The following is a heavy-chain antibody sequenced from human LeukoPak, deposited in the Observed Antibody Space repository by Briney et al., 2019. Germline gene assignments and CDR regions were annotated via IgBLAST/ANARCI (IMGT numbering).Heavy chain of an antibody. CDR3: ARDHSLEYGNWFDP. Sequence: PGRSLRLSCAASGFTFSSYAMHWVRQPPGKGLEWVAVTSYDGSNKYYADSVKGRFTISRDNSKNTLYLQMNSLRAEDTAVYYCARDHSLEYGNWFDPWGQGILVTVSS. CDR2: TSYDGSNK. J-gene: IGHJ5*02. D-gene: IGHD3-3*01. CDR1: GFTFSSYA. V-gene: IGHV3-30-3*01.